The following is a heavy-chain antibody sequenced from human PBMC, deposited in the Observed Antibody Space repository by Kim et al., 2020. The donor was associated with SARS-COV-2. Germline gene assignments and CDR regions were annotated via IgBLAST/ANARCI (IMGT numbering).Heavy chain of an antibody. Sequence: NTPQKFQGRATMTKDTSTSTAYMGLRSLSSDDTAVYYCARDLGNPLRNFDYWGQGALVTVSS. V-gene: IGHV1-18*01. CDR3: ARDLGNPLRNFDY. D-gene: IGHD1-1*01. J-gene: IGHJ4*02.